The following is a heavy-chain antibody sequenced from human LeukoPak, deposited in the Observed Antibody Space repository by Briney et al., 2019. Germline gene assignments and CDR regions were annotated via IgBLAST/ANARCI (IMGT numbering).Heavy chain of an antibody. CDR3: TTASSSWFSFDY. Sequence: GGSLRLSCAASGFTFSNAWMSWVRQAPGKGLEWVGRIKSKTDGGTTDYAAPVKGRFTISRDDSKNTLYLQMNSLKTEDTAVYYCTTASSSWFSFDYWGQGTLVTVSS. D-gene: IGHD6-13*01. CDR2: IKSKTDGGTT. CDR1: GFTFSNAW. J-gene: IGHJ4*02. V-gene: IGHV3-15*01.